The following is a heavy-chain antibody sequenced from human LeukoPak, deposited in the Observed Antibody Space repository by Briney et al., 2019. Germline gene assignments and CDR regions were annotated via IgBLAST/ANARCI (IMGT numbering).Heavy chain of an antibody. Sequence: PGGSLRLSCAASGFTFSSYWMSWVRQAPGKGLEWVSVIYSGGSTYYADSVKGRFTISRDNSKNTLYLQMNSLRAEDTAVYYCARENPGGGVDYWGQGTLVTVSS. D-gene: IGHD1-14*01. CDR1: GFTFSSYW. V-gene: IGHV3-53*01. CDR3: ARENPGGGVDY. CDR2: IYSGGST. J-gene: IGHJ4*02.